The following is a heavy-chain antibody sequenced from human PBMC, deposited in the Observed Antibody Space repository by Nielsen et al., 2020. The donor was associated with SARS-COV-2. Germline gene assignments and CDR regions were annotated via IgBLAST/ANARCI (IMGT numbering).Heavy chain of an antibody. CDR2: IRSYANEYAT. D-gene: IGHD4-23*01. CDR3: SSPTVAY. V-gene: IGHV3-73*01. J-gene: IGHJ4*02. Sequence: GESLKISCAASGFTFSSYGMHWVRQASGKGLEWLGRIRSYANEYATAYTASVKGRFTISRDDSKNPAYLQMNSLKTEDTAVYYCSSPTVAYWGQGTLVTVSS. CDR1: GFTFSSYG.